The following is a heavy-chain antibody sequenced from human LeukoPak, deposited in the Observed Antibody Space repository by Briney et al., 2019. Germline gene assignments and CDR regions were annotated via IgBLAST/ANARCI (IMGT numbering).Heavy chain of an antibody. CDR3: ARYDSRGSASTRFDY. CDR1: GYSLGKIYY. CDR2: IYGTGST. Sequence: SETLSLTCAVSGYSLGKIYYWGWMRQAPGKRVEWSGRIYGTGSTTYNPSLMNRVTMSVDTSKNHFCLNLTSVTAADTAVYYCARYDSRGSASTRFDYWGQGILVTISS. J-gene: IGHJ4*02. D-gene: IGHD3-16*01. V-gene: IGHV4-38-2*01.